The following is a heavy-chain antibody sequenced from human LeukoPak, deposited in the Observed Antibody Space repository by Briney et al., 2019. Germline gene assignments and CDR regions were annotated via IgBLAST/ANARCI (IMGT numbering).Heavy chain of an antibody. V-gene: IGHV5-51*01. J-gene: IGHJ4*02. D-gene: IGHD5-12*01. CDR2: IYPGDSDT. CDR3: ARQGTIVAGTLGTTFDY. CDR1: GYSFTNYW. Sequence: GESLKIPCKASGYSFTNYWIGWVRQMPGKGLEWMGIIYPGDSDTKYSPSFQGQVTISADKSINTAYLQWSSLRASDTAMYYCARQGTIVAGTLGTTFDYWGQGTLLTVSS.